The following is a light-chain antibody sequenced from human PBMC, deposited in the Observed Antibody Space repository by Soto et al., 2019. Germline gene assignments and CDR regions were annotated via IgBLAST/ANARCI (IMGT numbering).Light chain of an antibody. V-gene: IGLV2-8*01. CDR2: EVT. CDR3: SSYGVSNNDVV. J-gene: IGLJ2*01. Sequence: QSALTQPPSASGSPGQSVTISCTGTSSDVGGYNYVSWYQQHPGKAPKLIIYEVTKRPSGVPDRFSGSKSANTASLTVSGLQAEEEADYYCSSYGVSNNDVVFGGGTKLTVL. CDR1: SSDVGGYNY.